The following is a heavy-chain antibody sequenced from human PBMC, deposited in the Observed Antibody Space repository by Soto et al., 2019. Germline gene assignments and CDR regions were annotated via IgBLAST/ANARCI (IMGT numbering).Heavy chain of an antibody. CDR2: INHSGST. Sequence: PSETLSLTCAVYGGSFSGYYWSWIRQPPGKGLEWIGEINHSGSTNYNPSLKSRVTISVDTSKNQFSLKLSSVTAADTAVYYCARRNRSGYCSGGSCYRHYFDIWGQGTMVTVSS. CDR1: GGSFSGYY. D-gene: IGHD2-15*01. J-gene: IGHJ3*02. V-gene: IGHV4-34*01. CDR3: ARRNRSGYCSGGSCYRHYFDI.